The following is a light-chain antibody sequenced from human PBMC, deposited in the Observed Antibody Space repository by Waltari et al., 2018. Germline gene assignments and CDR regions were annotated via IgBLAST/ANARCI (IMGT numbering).Light chain of an antibody. Sequence: QSALTQPRSVSGSPGQSVTISCTGTSSDVGNYNYVSWYQQYPGKAPKLMIADVYKRPSGVPDRFSGSKSGNTASLTISGLQTEDEADYYCCSYAGTYRWVFGGG. J-gene: IGLJ3*02. CDR3: CSYAGTYRWV. CDR2: DVY. CDR1: SSDVGNYNY. V-gene: IGLV2-11*01.